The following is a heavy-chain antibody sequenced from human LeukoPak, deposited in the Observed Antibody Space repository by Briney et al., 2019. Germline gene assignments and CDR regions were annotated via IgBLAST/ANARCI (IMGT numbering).Heavy chain of an antibody. D-gene: IGHD2-2*01. J-gene: IGHJ5*02. CDR2: INTNTGNP. V-gene: IGHV7-4-1*02. Sequence: ASVKVSCKASGYTFTSYAMNWVRQAPGQGLEWMGWINTNTGNPTYAQGFTGRFVFSLDTSVSTAYLQISSLKAEDTAVYYCASSVCSSTNCYHNWFDPWGQGTLVTVSS. CDR1: GYTFTSYA. CDR3: ASSVCSSTNCYHNWFDP.